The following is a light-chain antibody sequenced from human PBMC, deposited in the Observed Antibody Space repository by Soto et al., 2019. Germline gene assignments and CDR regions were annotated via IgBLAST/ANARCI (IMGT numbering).Light chain of an antibody. V-gene: IGKV1-6*01. J-gene: IGKJ1*01. Sequence: IQMTQSPSSLSASVGDTVTITCRASQGIESDLSWYQQRPGKAPKLLIYAASNVHSGVPPRFSGSRSGTEFTLTISNLQPEDFASYYCLQDHDDSWMFGQGTKVDIK. CDR2: AAS. CDR1: QGIESD. CDR3: LQDHDDSWM.